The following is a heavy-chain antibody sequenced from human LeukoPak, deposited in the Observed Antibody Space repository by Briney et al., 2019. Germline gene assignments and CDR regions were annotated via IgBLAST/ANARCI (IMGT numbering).Heavy chain of an antibody. V-gene: IGHV4-59*01. CDR2: IYYSGST. CDR3: ARGGSSGYYSEYYSDY. CDR1: GGSISSYY. D-gene: IGHD3-22*01. Sequence: SETLSLTCTVSGGSISSYYWSWIRQPPGKGLEWIGYIYYSGSTNYNPSLKSRVTISVDTSKNQFSLKLSSVTAADTAVYYCARGGSSGYYSEYYSDYWGQGTLVTVSS. J-gene: IGHJ4*02.